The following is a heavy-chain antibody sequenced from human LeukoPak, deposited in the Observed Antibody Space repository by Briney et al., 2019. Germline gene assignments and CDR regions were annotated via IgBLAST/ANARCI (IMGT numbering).Heavy chain of an antibody. Sequence: PGGSLRLSCAASGFTFSSYAMTWVRQAPGKGLEWVSAISGSGDSTYYADSVKGRFTISRDNSKSTLYLQMDSLRVEDTAVYYCTKDALAYCGADCSGLLGLNVWGQGTTVIVSS. CDR3: TKDALAYCGADCSGLLGLNV. CDR2: ISGSGDST. V-gene: IGHV3-23*01. D-gene: IGHD2-21*02. J-gene: IGHJ6*02. CDR1: GFTFSSYA.